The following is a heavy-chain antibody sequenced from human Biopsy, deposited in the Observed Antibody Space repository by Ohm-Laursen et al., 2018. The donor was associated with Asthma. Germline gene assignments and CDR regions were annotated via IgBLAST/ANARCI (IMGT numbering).Heavy chain of an antibody. CDR1: GGSITSSSYY. CDR3: VRHQYSSSWSTFDY. J-gene: IGHJ4*02. D-gene: IGHD3-22*01. CDR2: MYHSGSP. Sequence: GTLSLTCTVSGGSITSSSYYWGWIRQPPGKGMEWIGSMYHSGSPYSHPSLKSRATISVDTWKNHLSLKMSSVTAADTAVYFCVRHQYSSSWSTFDYWGQGALVTVSS. V-gene: IGHV4-39*01.